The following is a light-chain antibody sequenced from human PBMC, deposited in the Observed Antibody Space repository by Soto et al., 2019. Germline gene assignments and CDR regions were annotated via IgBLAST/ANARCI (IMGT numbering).Light chain of an antibody. CDR1: QSVSSSY. Sequence: EIVLTQSPGTLSLSPGERATLSCRASQSVSSSYLAWYQQKPGQAPRLLIYGASSRATGIPDRFSGSGSGPDFTLAIVILEAAVVPVYYCPQYGSSITFGQRTRLEFK. V-gene: IGKV3-20*01. J-gene: IGKJ5*01. CDR3: PQYGSSIT. CDR2: GAS.